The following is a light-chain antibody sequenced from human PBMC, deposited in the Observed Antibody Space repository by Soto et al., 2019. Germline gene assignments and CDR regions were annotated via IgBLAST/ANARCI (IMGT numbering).Light chain of an antibody. CDR3: AAWDDSLNAVV. V-gene: IGLV1-44*01. Sequence: QSVRTQPPSASGTPGQRVTISCSGSSSNIGSNTVNWYQQLPGTAPKLLIYSNNQRPSGVPDRFSGSKSGTSASLAISGLQSEDEADYYCAAWDDSLNAVVFGGGTKLTVL. CDR2: SNN. CDR1: SSNIGSNT. J-gene: IGLJ2*01.